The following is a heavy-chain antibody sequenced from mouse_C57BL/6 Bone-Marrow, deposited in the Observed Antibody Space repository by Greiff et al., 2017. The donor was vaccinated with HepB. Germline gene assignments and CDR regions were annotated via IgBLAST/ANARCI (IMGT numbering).Heavy chain of an antibody. D-gene: IGHD2-2*01. CDR3: ANIYYGYDLYWYFDV. CDR1: GYTFTSYW. V-gene: IGHV1-59*01. CDR2: IDPSDSYT. Sequence: QVHVKQPGAELVRPGTSVKLSCKASGYTFTSYWMHWVKQRPGQGLEWIGVIDPSDSYTNYNQKFKGKATLTVDTSSSTAYMQLSSLTSEDSAVYYCANIYYGYDLYWYFDVWGTGTTVTVSS. J-gene: IGHJ1*03.